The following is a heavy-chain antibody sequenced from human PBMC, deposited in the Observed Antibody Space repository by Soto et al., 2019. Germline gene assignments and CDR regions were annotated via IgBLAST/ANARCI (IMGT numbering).Heavy chain of an antibody. V-gene: IGHV3-21*01. CDR3: ARDRGCSGGSCFSFYYYYGMDV. Sequence: EVQLVESGGGLVKPGGSLRLSCAASGFTFSSYSMNWVRQAPGKGLEWVSSISSSSSYIYYADSVKGRFTISRDNAKNSLYLQMNSLRAEDTAVYYCARDRGCSGGSCFSFYYYYGMDVWGQGTTVTVSS. J-gene: IGHJ6*02. CDR2: ISSSSSYI. CDR1: GFTFSSYS. D-gene: IGHD2-15*01.